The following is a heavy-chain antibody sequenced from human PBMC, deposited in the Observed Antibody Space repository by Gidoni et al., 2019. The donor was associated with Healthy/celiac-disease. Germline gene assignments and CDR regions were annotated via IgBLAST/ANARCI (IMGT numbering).Heavy chain of an antibody. Sequence: EVQLVEPGGGLVQPGGSLRISCAASGYTFSSYDMNWVRQAPGKGLGWVSYISSSGSTIYYADSVKGRFTISRDNAKNSLYLQMNSLRAEDTAVYYCARDYPQDDAFDIWGQGTMVTVSS. J-gene: IGHJ3*02. CDR2: ISSSGSTI. CDR1: GYTFSSYD. V-gene: IGHV3-48*03. CDR3: ARDYPQDDAFDI.